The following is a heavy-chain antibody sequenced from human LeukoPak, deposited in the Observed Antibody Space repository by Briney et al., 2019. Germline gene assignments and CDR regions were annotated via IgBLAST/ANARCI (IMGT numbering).Heavy chain of an antibody. CDR2: INPNSGGT. V-gene: IGHV1-2*02. D-gene: IGHD6-13*01. CDR3: ARVFQKQLSDY. CDR1: GYTFSDSY. Sequence: ASVKVSCKSSGYTFSDSYMHWVRQAPGQGLEWMGWINPNSGGTNYAQKFQGRVTMTRDTSISTAYMELSRLRSDDTAVYYCARVFQKQLSDYWGQGSLVTVSS. J-gene: IGHJ4*02.